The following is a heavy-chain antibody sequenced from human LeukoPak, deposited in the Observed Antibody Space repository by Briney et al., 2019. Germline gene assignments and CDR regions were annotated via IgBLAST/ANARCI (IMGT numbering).Heavy chain of an antibody. Sequence: GGSLRLSCAASGFTFSYYAMRWVRQAPGKGLEWVSAISGSGGSTYYADSVKGRFTISRDNSKNTLYLQMNSLRAEDTAVYYCAKDHTVSITYYFDYWGQGTLVTVSS. V-gene: IGHV3-23*01. CDR2: ISGSGGST. D-gene: IGHD1-20*01. CDR1: GFTFSYYA. CDR3: AKDHTVSITYYFDY. J-gene: IGHJ4*02.